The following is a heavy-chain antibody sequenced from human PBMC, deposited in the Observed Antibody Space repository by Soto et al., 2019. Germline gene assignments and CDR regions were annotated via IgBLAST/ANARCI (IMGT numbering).Heavy chain of an antibody. CDR1: GGTFSSYT. V-gene: IGHV1-69*04. Sequence: SVKVSCKASGGTFSSYTISWVRQAPGQGLEWMGRIIPILGIANYAQKFQGRVTITADKSTGTAYMELSSLRSEDTAVYYCARDRPMVRGVISDYWGQGTLVTVSS. J-gene: IGHJ4*02. CDR2: IIPILGIA. CDR3: ARDRPMVRGVISDY. D-gene: IGHD3-10*01.